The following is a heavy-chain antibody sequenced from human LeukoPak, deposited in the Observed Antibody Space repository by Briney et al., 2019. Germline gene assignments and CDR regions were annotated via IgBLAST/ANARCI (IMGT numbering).Heavy chain of an antibody. CDR2: ISGSGGST. V-gene: IGHV3-23*01. D-gene: IGHD4-17*01. CDR3: AKIYGDPDS. J-gene: IGHJ4*02. Sequence: GGSLRLSCAASEFTFTSYAMSWVRQAPGKGLEWVSAISGSGGSTNYADSVKGRFTISRDNSKNTLYLQMNSLRAGDTAVYYCAKIYGDPDSWGQGTLVTVSS. CDR1: EFTFTSYA.